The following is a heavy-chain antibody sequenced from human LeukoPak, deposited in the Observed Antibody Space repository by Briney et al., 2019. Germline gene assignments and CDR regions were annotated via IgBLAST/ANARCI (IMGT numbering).Heavy chain of an antibody. D-gene: IGHD3-10*01. V-gene: IGHV1-58*01. CDR2: IVVGSGNT. Sequence: GTSVKVSCKASGFTFTSSVVQWVRQARGQRLEWIGWIVVGSGNTNYAQKFWERVTITRDMSTSTAYMELSSLRFEDTAVYYCAADRAGSYLRFVYWGQGTPVTVSS. CDR3: AADRAGSYLRFVY. J-gene: IGHJ4*02. CDR1: GFTFTSSV.